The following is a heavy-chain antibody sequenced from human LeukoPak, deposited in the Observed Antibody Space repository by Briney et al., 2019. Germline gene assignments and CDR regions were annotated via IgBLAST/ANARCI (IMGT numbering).Heavy chain of an antibody. D-gene: IGHD2-15*01. Sequence: PSETLSLTCTVSGGSISSYYWGWIRQPPGKGLEWIGSIYYSGSTYYNPSLKSRVTISVDTSKNQFSLKLSSVTAADTAVYYCARHMGYCSGGSCWRPYYYYGMDVWGQGTTVTVSS. CDR1: GGSISSYY. J-gene: IGHJ6*02. CDR2: IYYSGST. CDR3: ARHMGYCSGGSCWRPYYYYGMDV. V-gene: IGHV4-39*01.